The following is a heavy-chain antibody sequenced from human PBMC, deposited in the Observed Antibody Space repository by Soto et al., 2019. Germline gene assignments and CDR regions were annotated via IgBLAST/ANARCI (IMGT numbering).Heavy chain of an antibody. CDR2: ITTAGDP. CDR1: GFTVSSNY. Sequence: GGSLRLSCAASGFTVSSNYMSWVRQAPGKGLEWVSGITTAGDPYYPGSVKGRFTISREKAKNSLYLQMNSLSAGDTAVYYCARELHGGSYGMDVWGQGTTVTVSS. J-gene: IGHJ6*02. CDR3: ARELHGGSYGMDV. V-gene: IGHV3-13*05.